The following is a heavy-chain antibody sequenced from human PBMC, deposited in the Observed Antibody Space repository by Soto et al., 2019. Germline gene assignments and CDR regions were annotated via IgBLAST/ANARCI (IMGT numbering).Heavy chain of an antibody. Sequence: ASVKVSCKASGYTFTSYGISWVRQAPGQGLEWMGWISAYNGNTNYAQKLQGRVTMTTDTSTSIAYMELRSLRSDDTAVYYCARDQGYCSSTSCYEVWFDPWGQGTLVTVSS. CDR2: ISAYNGNT. J-gene: IGHJ5*02. V-gene: IGHV1-18*01. CDR1: GYTFTSYG. CDR3: ARDQGYCSSTSCYEVWFDP. D-gene: IGHD2-2*01.